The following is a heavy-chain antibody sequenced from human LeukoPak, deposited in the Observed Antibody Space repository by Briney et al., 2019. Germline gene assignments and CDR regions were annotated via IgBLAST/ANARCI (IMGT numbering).Heavy chain of an antibody. Sequence: GGSLRLSCAASGFTVGNNYMNWVRQAPGKGLEWVSVITSGGSTYYADSVKGRFTISRDNSKNTLYLQMNSLRAEDTAVYYCAKRLPVVGDRNRAFDYWGQGTLVTVSS. CDR1: GFTVGNNY. CDR3: AKRLPVVGDRNRAFDY. J-gene: IGHJ4*02. V-gene: IGHV3-53*01. D-gene: IGHD2-21*02. CDR2: ITSGGST.